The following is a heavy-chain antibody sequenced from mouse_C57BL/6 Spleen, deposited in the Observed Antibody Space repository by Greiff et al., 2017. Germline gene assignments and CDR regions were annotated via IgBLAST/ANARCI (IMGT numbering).Heavy chain of an antibody. Sequence: QVQLQQSGPGLVAPSQSLYITCTVSGFSLTSYGVHWVRQPPGKGLEWLVVIWSDGSTTYNSALKSRLSISKDNSKSQVFLKMNSLQTDDTAMYYCARQVPYGSSPYYAMDYWGQGTSVTVSS. J-gene: IGHJ4*01. CDR3: ARQVPYGSSPYYAMDY. CDR1: GFSLTSYG. D-gene: IGHD1-1*01. CDR2: IWSDGST. V-gene: IGHV2-6*03.